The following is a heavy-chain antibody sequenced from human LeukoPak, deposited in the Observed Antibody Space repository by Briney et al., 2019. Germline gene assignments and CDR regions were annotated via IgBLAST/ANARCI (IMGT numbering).Heavy chain of an antibody. CDR2: ISTSSSTI. V-gene: IGHV3-48*01. D-gene: IGHD3-16*01. CDR1: GFSFSTYS. Sequence: GGSLRLSCAASGFSFSTYSMNWVRQAPGEGLEWVSYISTSSSTIYYADSVKGRFTISRDDAKNSLYLQMNSLRAEDTAVYYCARDPPSGGFDSWGQGTLVTVSS. CDR3: ARDPPSGGFDS. J-gene: IGHJ4*02.